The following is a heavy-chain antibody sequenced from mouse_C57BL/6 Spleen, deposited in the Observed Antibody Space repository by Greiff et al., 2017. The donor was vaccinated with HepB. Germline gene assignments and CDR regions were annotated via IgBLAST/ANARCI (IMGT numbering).Heavy chain of an antibody. D-gene: IGHD1-1*01. CDR2: IWGVGST. CDR3: ASHGSSYRFAY. CDR1: GFSLTSYG. Sequence: QVQLKESGPGLVAPSQSLSITCTVSGFSLTSYGVDWVRQSPGKGLEWLGVIWGVGSTNYNSALKSRLSISKDNSKSQVFLKMNSLQTDDTAMYYCASHGSSYRFAYWGQGTLVTVSA. V-gene: IGHV2-6*01. J-gene: IGHJ3*01.